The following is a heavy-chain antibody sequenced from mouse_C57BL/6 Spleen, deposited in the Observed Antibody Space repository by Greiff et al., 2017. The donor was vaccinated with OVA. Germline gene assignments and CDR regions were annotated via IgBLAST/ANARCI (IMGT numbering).Heavy chain of an antibody. CDR2: IYPGSGNT. J-gene: IGHJ3*01. D-gene: IGHD2-5*01. CDR1: GYPFTDYY. CDR3: TRRGYSNYGGFAD. Sequence: VQLQQSGAELVRPGASVKLSCKASGYPFTDYYINWVKQRPGQGLEWIARIYPGSGNTYYNEKFKGKATLTAEKSSSTAYMQRSSLTSEYSAVYCCTRRGYSNYGGFADWGQGTLVTVSA. V-gene: IGHV1-76*01.